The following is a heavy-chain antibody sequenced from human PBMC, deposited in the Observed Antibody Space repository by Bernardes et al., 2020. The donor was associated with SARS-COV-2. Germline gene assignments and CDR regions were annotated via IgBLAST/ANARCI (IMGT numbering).Heavy chain of an antibody. CDR2: ITPDGSKT. D-gene: IGHD3-10*01. CDR1: GFTFSSYW. J-gene: IGHJ6*02. CDR3: ATGGFGGSAPGMDA. Sequence: GGSLRLSCTASGFTFSSYWMHWGRQVPGNGLVWVSRITPDGSKTDYAYSVKGRFTISRDNGKNTLYLQMNSLRAEDTGVYYCATGGFGGSAPGMDAWGQGTTVTVSS. V-gene: IGHV3-74*01.